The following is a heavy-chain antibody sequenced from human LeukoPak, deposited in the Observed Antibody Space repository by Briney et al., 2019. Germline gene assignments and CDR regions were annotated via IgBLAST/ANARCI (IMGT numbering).Heavy chain of an antibody. CDR2: IIPIFGTA. J-gene: IGHJ4*02. CDR3: ARPRLGLDY. V-gene: IGHV1-69*05. Sequence: GASVKVSCKASGGTFSSYAISWVRQAPGQGLEWMGGIIPIFGTANYAQKLQGRVTMTTDTSTSTAYMELRSLRSDDTAVYYCARPRLGLDYWGQGTLVTVSS. D-gene: IGHD6-19*01. CDR1: GGTFSSYA.